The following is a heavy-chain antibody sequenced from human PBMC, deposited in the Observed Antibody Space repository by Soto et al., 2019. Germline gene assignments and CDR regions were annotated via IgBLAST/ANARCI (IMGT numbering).Heavy chain of an antibody. CDR1: GFTFSGYG. CDR2: IDDSGVST. V-gene: IGHV3-23*01. J-gene: IGHJ4*02. Sequence: EVQLLGSGGGLVQPGGSLRLACAAAGFTFSGYGMSWVRQAPGKGLEWISAIDDSGVSTYYADSVKGRFTISRDNSKNTLYLQMNSLRAEDTAVYYCAKRVEYSSSTHYFDSWGQGTLVTVS. D-gene: IGHD6-6*01. CDR3: AKRVEYSSSTHYFDS.